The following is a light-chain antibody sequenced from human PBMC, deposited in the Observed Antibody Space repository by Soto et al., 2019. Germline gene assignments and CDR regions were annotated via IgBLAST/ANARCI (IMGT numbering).Light chain of an antibody. V-gene: IGLV1-40*01. J-gene: IGLJ2*01. CDR2: ANT. Sequence: QSVLTQPPSVSGAPGQRVTISCTGSSSNIGAGYDVHWYQQLPGTAPKLLIYANTNRPSGVPDRFSGSKSGTSASLAITGLQAEDEADYYCQVWDSSSDHVVFGGGTKLTVL. CDR1: SSNIGAGYD. CDR3: QVWDSSSDHVV.